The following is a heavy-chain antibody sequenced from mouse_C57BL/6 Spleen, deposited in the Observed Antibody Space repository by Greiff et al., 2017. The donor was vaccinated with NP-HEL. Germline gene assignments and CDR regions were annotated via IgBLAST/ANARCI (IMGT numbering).Heavy chain of an antibody. CDR2: IWSGGST. Sequence: QVHVKQSGPGLVQPSQSLSITCTVSGFSLTSYGVHWVRQSPGKGLEWLGVIWSGGSTDYNAAFISRLSISKDNSKSQVFFKMNSLQADDTAIYYCARNSLAYWGQGTLVTVSA. J-gene: IGHJ3*01. CDR3: ARNSLAY. V-gene: IGHV2-2*01. CDR1: GFSLTSYG.